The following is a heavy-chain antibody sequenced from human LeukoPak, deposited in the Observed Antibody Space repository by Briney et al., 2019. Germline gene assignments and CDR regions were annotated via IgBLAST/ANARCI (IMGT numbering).Heavy chain of an antibody. J-gene: IGHJ4*02. CDR2: INHSGST. D-gene: IGHD5-12*01. V-gene: IGHV4-34*01. CDR1: GESFSGYY. CDR3: ATRGRGYSGYGRLYDFDY. Sequence: SETLSLTCAVSGESFSGYYSCWIRPRPRKGLEWIGEINHSGSTNYSPSLKSRFPISVDTSKNDFSQKLSSVTVADTAVYYCATRGRGYSGYGRLYDFDYWGQGTLVTVSS.